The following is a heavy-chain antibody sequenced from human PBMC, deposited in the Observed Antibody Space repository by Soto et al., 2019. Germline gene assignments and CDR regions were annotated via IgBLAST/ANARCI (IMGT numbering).Heavy chain of an antibody. D-gene: IGHD3-22*01. Sequence: SETLSLTCDVSGDSISSGGYSWNWIRQPPGKGLEWIGNIYQSGTTDYNPSLKSRVTISVDRSKNQFSLKLSSVTAADTAVYYCARDNRSGYYFDYWSQGTLVTVSS. J-gene: IGHJ4*02. CDR2: IYQSGTT. CDR1: GDSISSGGYS. V-gene: IGHV4-30-2*01. CDR3: ARDNRSGYYFDY.